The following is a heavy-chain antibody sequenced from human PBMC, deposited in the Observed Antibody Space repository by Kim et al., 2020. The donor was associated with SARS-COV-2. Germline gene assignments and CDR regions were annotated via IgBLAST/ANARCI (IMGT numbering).Heavy chain of an antibody. V-gene: IGHV3-23*01. CDR2: ISGDGGST. D-gene: IGHD4-17*01. CDR3: AKELRMTTQTSGGDLFDY. CDR1: GFTFNSYG. Sequence: GGSLRLSCAASGFTFNSYGMHWVRQAPGKGLEWVSGISGDGGSTYYADSVKGRFTISRDSSKNTLYLQMNSLRAEDTAVYYCAKELRMTTQTSGGDLFDYWGQRTLVTVSS. J-gene: IGHJ4*02.